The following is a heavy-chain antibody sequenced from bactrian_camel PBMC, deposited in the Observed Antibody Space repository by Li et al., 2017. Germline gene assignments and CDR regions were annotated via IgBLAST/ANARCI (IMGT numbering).Heavy chain of an antibody. CDR1: GSAYTANC. CDR3: AKGQRLTATMDAP. Sequence: QVQLVESGGGSVHTGGSLRLSCTASGSAYTANCVAWFRQAPGKEREGVAAIDTDGSTSYADSVRGRFTISRDNAKNTLYLQLNSLKTEDTAVYYCAKGQRLTATMDAPRGQGTQVTVS. D-gene: IGHD2*01. V-gene: IGHV3S1*01. J-gene: IGHJ4*01. CDR2: IDTDGST.